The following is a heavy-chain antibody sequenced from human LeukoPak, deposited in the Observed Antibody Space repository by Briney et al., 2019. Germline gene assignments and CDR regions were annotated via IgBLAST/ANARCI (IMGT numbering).Heavy chain of an antibody. V-gene: IGHV3-21*01. D-gene: IGHD3-22*01. CDR2: ISSTRSYI. CDR3: AREHSGGGNYYDSSGYYRSFDY. J-gene: IGHJ4*02. Sequence: PGGSLRLSCAPSGFTFSSYSMNWVRQAPGKGLEWVSYISSTRSYIYYADSVKGRFTISRDNAKISLYLQMSSLRVEDTAVYYCAREHSGGGNYYDSSGYYRSFDYWGQGTPVTVSS. CDR1: GFTFSSYS.